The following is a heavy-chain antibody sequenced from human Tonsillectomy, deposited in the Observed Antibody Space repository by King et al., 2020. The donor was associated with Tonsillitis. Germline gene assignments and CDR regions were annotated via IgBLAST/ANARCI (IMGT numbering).Heavy chain of an antibody. CDR3: ARGTVSANSPSGSRYFFDL. J-gene: IGHJ4*02. V-gene: IGHV1-8*01. Sequence: VQLVESGAEAKKPGASVKVSCKASGYTFTSDINWGRQATGQGLEWMGWMNPNSGNTGYAQNFQGRITMTRSTSINTAYMELSSLRSEDTAVYYCARGTVSANSPSGSRYFFDLWGQGTLVTVSS. CDR1: GYTFTSD. CDR2: MNPNSGNT. D-gene: IGHD3-10*01.